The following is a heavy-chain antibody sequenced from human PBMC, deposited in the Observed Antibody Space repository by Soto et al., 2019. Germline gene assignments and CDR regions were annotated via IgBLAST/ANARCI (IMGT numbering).Heavy chain of an antibody. Sequence: ASVKVSCTASGYTLTNYGISWVRQAPGQGLEWMGWISGYNDDTNYAQKLQGRVTMTTDTSTNTAYMELRSLTSDDTAVYYCARVGEYSSTWSSSYYYYAMDVWGQGTTVTVSS. V-gene: IGHV1-18*01. CDR1: GYTLTNYG. CDR2: ISGYNDDT. CDR3: ARVGEYSSTWSSSYYYYAMDV. J-gene: IGHJ6*02. D-gene: IGHD6-13*01.